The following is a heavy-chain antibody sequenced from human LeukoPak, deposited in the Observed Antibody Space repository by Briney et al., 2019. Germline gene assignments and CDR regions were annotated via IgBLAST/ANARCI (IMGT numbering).Heavy chain of an antibody. CDR3: ARDSSSAVAGTLWFDP. V-gene: IGHV1-18*01. J-gene: IGHJ5*02. CDR2: ISAYNGNT. D-gene: IGHD6-19*01. Sequence: ASVKVSCKASGYTFTSYGISWVRQAPGQGLEWMGWISAYNGNTNYARKLQGRVTMTTDTSTSTAYMELRSLRSDDTAVHYCARDSSSAVAGTLWFDPWGQGTLVTVSS. CDR1: GYTFTSYG.